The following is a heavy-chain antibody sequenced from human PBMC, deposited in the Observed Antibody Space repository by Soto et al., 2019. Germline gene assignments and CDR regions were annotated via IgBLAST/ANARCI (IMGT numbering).Heavy chain of an antibody. V-gene: IGHV4-59*01. D-gene: IGHD2-8*01. CDR2: AYYSGST. Sequence: SETLSLTCSVSGGSISHYYWSWIRQSPGKGLEWIGYAYYSGSTDYNPSLKSRVTMSVDTSKNQVSLKLNSVTTADTAVYYCARDRSTYGGGGTGEVKENWFDPWGPGTLVTVSS. J-gene: IGHJ5*02. CDR3: ARDRSTYGGGGTGEVKENWFDP. CDR1: GGSISHYY.